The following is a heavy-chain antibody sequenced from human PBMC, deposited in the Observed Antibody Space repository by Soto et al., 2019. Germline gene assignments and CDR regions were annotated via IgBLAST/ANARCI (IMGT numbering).Heavy chain of an antibody. CDR1: GYTLTELS. V-gene: IGHV1-24*01. D-gene: IGHD1-26*01. CDR2: FDPEDGET. CDR3: ATDPVGASQLTLA. J-gene: IGHJ5*02. Sequence: SVQVSCKVSGYTLTELSMHWVRQALGKGLEWMGGFDPEDGETIYAQKFQGRVTMTEDTSTDTAYMELSSLRSEDTAVYYCATDPVGASQLTLAWRQGTLVTVSS.